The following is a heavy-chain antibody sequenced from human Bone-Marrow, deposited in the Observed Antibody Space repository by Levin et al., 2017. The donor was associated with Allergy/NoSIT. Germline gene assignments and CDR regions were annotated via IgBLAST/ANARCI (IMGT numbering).Heavy chain of an antibody. CDR2: ISYDGSNK. J-gene: IGHJ5*02. CDR1: GFTFSSYG. CDR3: AKDVGAAYAYH. Sequence: GESLKISCAASGFTFSSYGMHWVRQAPGKGLEWVAVISYDGSNKYYADSVKGRFTISRDNSKNTLYLQMNSLRAEDTAVYYCAKDVGAAYAYHWGQGTLVTVSS. D-gene: IGHD1-26*01. V-gene: IGHV3-30*18.